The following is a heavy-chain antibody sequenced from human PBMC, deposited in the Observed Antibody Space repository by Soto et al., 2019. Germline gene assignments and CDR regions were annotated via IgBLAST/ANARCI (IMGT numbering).Heavy chain of an antibody. Sequence: QVQLQESGPGLVKPSGTLSLTCAVSGGSISSSNWWSWVRQPPGKGLEWIGEIYHSGSTNYNPSLKRRVTISVDKSKNQFSLKLSAVTAADTAVYYCARSGWGVVVTDIGGAFDIWGQGTMVTVSS. V-gene: IGHV4-4*02. J-gene: IGHJ3*02. D-gene: IGHD2-21*02. CDR1: GGSISSSNW. CDR2: IYHSGST. CDR3: ARSGWGVVVTDIGGAFDI.